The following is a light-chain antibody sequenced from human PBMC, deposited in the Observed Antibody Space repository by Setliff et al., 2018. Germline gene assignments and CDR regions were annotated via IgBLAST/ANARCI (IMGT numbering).Light chain of an antibody. CDR1: SSNIGAGYD. J-gene: IGLJ1*01. Sequence: KSVTISCTGSSSNIGAGYDVHWYQQLPGTAPKLLIYGSTNRPSGVPDRFSGSKSGTSASLAITGLQAEDEADYYCQSYDSSLSGYVFGTGTKVTVL. V-gene: IGLV1-40*01. CDR2: GST. CDR3: QSYDSSLSGYV.